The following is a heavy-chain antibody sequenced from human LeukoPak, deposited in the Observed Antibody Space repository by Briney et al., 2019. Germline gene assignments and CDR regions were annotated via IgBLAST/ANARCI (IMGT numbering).Heavy chain of an antibody. Sequence: PSETLSLTCTVSGGSICCRRYFWPWIRQPPGKGLGWIASIYYSENTNYNQSLERRVTIPADTSVNQLSLKLSSRAAADKDVCDCGRSRRGDYHYYFGLYVWGLGATVTVS. CDR1: GGSICCRRYF. CDR2: IYYSENT. D-gene: IGHD2-21*02. J-gene: IGHJ6*02. V-gene: IGHV4-39*01. CDR3: GRSRRGDYHYYFGLYV.